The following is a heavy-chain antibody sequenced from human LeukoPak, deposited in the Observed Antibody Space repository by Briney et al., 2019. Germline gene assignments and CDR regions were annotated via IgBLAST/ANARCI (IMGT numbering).Heavy chain of an antibody. J-gene: IGHJ4*02. Sequence: SETLSLTCTVSGGSISSYYWSWIRQPPRKGLDWIGYSYYSGNTTPPPSLKSRVTISVDTSKNQFSLRLGSVTAADTAVYYCARHGGSGSFDYWGQGTLVTVSS. V-gene: IGHV4-59*08. CDR3: ARHGGSGSFDY. CDR2: SYYSGNT. CDR1: GGSISSYY. D-gene: IGHD3-3*01.